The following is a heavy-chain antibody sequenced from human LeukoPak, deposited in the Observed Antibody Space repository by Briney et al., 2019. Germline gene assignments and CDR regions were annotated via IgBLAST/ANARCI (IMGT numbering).Heavy chain of an antibody. CDR1: GYTFTGHY. J-gene: IGHJ4*02. CDR3: AREFSSSWFDY. CDR2: INCNTGGT. Sequence: ASVKVSCKASGYTFTGHYMHWVRQAPGQGLEWMGWINCNTGGTNYAQNFQGWVRMTRDTSISIVYMELSRLRSDDTAVYYCAREFSSSWFDYWGQGTLVTVSS. V-gene: IGHV1-2*04. D-gene: IGHD3-22*01.